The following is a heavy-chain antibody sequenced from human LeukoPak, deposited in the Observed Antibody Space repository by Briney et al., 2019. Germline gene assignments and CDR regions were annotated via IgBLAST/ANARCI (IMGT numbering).Heavy chain of an antibody. CDR1: GGTFSSYT. V-gene: IGHV1-3*01. J-gene: IGHJ4*02. D-gene: IGHD3-10*01. CDR3: ARDRVTMVRGVIILSAY. CDR2: INAGNGNT. Sequence: ASVKVSCKASGGTFSSYTISWVRQAPGQGLEWMGWINAGNGNTKYSQKFQGRVTITRDTSASTAYMELSSLRSEDTAVYYCARDRVTMVRGVIILSAYWGQGTLVTVSS.